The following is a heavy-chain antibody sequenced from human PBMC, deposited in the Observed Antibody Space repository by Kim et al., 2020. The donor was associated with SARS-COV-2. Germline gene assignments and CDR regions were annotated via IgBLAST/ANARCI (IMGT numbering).Heavy chain of an antibody. Sequence: SETLSLTCTVSGGSISSSSYYWGWIRQPPGKGLEWIGSIYYSGSTYYNPSLKSRVTISVDTSKNQFSLKLSSVTAADTAVYYCARQGRVATIPHNWFDPWGQGTLVTLSS. V-gene: IGHV4-39*01. CDR3: ARQGRVATIPHNWFDP. CDR1: GGSISSSSYY. J-gene: IGHJ5*02. CDR2: IYYSGST. D-gene: IGHD5-12*01.